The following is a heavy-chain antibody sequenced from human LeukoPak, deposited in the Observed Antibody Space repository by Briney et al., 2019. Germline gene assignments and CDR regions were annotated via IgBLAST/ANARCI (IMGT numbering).Heavy chain of an antibody. CDR2: ISSSSSYI. CDR1: GFTFRLFG. CDR3: ASETTRGYSYGSPTDGFDL. Sequence: GGSLRLSCVASGFTFRLFGMNWVRQAPGKGLEWVSSISSSSSYIYYANSVKGRFTISRDNARKSLFLQMNSLRAEDTAVYYCASETTRGYSYGSPTDGFDLWGQGTMVTVSS. J-gene: IGHJ3*01. V-gene: IGHV3-21*01. D-gene: IGHD5-18*01.